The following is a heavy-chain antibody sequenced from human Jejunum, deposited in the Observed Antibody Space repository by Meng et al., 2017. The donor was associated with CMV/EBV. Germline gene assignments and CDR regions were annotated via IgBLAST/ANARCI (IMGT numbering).Heavy chain of an antibody. V-gene: IGHV4-4*07. CDR1: GGSINGYY. J-gene: IGHJ4*02. CDR3: TGPDFGSTWYYFKY. Sequence: QVQLKESGPGPLKPSETLSLPCTVSGGSINGYYCSWIRQPAGKGLEWIGRIYTSGNTNYNPSLKSRVTMSVDTSKNQFSLKLSSVTAADTAVYYCTGPDFGSTWYYFKYWGQGALVTVSS. CDR2: IYTSGNT. D-gene: IGHD6-13*01.